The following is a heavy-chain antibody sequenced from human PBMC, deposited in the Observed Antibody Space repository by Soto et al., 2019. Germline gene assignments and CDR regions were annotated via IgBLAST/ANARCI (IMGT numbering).Heavy chain of an antibody. J-gene: IGHJ4*02. CDR1: GGSFTSGSYS. D-gene: IGHD3-3*01. Sequence: SETLSLTCTASGGSFTSGSYSWSWLRQPPGKGLEWTGNVNHTWRTSYNPSIKSRVSISMDTSNMQFSLNLDSVTAADTAVYFCARDFSYFDSWGQGTLVTVSS. V-gene: IGHV4-61*01. CDR3: ARDFSYFDS. CDR2: VNHTWRT.